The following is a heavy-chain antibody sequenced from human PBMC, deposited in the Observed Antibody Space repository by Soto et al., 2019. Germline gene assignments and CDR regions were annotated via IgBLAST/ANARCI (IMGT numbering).Heavy chain of an antibody. CDR3: ARDRSRDGYNLYYLDY. CDR1: GGSISSGGYY. V-gene: IGHV4-31*03. Sequence: NPSETLSLTCTVSGGSISSGGYYWSWIRQYPGKGLEWIAYIYHSYNGDTPYYNPSLKSRVTISVDASKNQFSLKLTSVTAADTAVYYCARDRSRDGYNLYYLDYWGQGTPVTVSS. J-gene: IGHJ4*02. D-gene: IGHD1-1*01. CDR2: IYHSYNGDTP.